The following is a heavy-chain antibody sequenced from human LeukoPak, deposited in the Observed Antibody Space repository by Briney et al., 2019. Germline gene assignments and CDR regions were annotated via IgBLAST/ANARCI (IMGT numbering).Heavy chain of an antibody. CDR3: ARGRDGYNSSAFDI. D-gene: IGHD5-24*01. J-gene: IGHJ3*02. CDR1: GFTFSSYS. CDR2: ISSSGSTI. V-gene: IGHV3-48*04. Sequence: PGGSLRLSCAASGFTFSSYSMNWVRQAPGKGLEWVSYISSSGSTIYYADSVKGRFTISRDSAKNSLYLQMNSLRAEDTAVYSCARGRDGYNSSAFDIWGQGTMVTVSS.